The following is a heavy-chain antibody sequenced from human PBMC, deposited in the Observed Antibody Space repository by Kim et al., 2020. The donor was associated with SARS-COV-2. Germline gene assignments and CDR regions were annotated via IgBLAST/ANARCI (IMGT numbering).Heavy chain of an antibody. D-gene: IGHD6-19*01. Sequence: ASVKVSCKASGYTFSGYYMHWVRQAPGQGLEWMGRIDPNSGGTKYAQKFQGRVIMTRDTSISTAYMELSRLRSDDTAEYYCARPRRSCSNGWCESEVDPWGQGTLVTVSS. CDR1: GYTFSGYY. CDR3: ARPRRSCSNGWCESEVDP. V-gene: IGHV1-2*06. CDR2: IDPNSGGT. J-gene: IGHJ5*02.